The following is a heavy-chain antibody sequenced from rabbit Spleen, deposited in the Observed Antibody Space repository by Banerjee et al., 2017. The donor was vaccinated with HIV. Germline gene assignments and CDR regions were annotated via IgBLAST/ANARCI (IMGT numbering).Heavy chain of an antibody. CDR2: IYAGSSGST. D-gene: IGHD8-1*01. CDR3: ARDTGTSFSTYGMDL. J-gene: IGHJ6*01. CDR1: GFSLSYNYV. V-gene: IGHV1S45*01. Sequence: QQQLVESGGGLVKPGASLTLTCKASGFSLSYNYVMCWVRQAPGKGLEWIACIYAGSSGSTYSATWAKGRFTISKTSSTTVTLQMTSLTVADTATYFCARDTGTSFSTYGMDLWGPGTLVTVS.